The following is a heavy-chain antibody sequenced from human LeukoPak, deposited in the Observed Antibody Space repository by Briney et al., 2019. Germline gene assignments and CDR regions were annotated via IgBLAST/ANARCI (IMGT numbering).Heavy chain of an antibody. CDR2: ISGGGGTV. J-gene: IGHJ5*02. CDR1: GFSFSDYY. V-gene: IGHV3-11*04. D-gene: IGHD4/OR15-4a*01. CDR3: GRDPDYGGVP. Sequence: GGSLRLSCAASGFSFSDYYLTWIRQAPGKGLEWVSYISGGGGTVDYADSVKGRFTISRDNAKNSLYLQMNNLRVEYTAVYYCGRDPDYGGVPWGQGTLVTVSS.